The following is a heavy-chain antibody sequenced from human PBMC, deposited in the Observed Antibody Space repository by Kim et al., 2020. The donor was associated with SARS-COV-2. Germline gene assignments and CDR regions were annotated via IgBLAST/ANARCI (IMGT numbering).Heavy chain of an antibody. CDR2: ISGSGGST. CDR1: GFTFSSYA. J-gene: IGHJ5*02. V-gene: IGHV3-23*01. Sequence: GGSLRLSCAASGFTFSSYAMSWVRQAPGKGLEWVSAISGSGGSTYYADSVKGRFTISRDNSKNTLYLQMNSLRAEDTAVYYCAKDLQITMIVVVTDPWPLFDPWGQGTLVTVSS. D-gene: IGHD3-22*01. CDR3: AKDLQITMIVVVTDPWPLFDP.